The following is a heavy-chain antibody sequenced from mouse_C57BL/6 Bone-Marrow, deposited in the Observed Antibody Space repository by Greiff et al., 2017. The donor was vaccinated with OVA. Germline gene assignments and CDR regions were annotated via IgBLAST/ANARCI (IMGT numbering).Heavy chain of an antibody. CDR1: GFTFSDFY. V-gene: IGHV7-1*01. D-gene: IGHD6-5*01. CDR3: ARGRDAWSLAY. Sequence: EVQLVESGGGLVQSGRSLRLSCATSGFTFSDFYMEWVRQAPGKGLEWIAASRNKANDYTTEYSASVKGRFIVSRDTSQSILYLQMNALRAEDTAIYYCARGRDAWSLAYWGQGTLVTVSA. CDR2: SRNKANDYTT. J-gene: IGHJ3*01.